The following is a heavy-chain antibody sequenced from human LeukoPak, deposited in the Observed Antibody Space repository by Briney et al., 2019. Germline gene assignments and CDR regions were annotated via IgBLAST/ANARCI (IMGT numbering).Heavy chain of an antibody. CDR3: ARADSSASSPFDY. V-gene: IGHV1-2*02. CDR2: INPNTGGT. CDR1: GYTFTGYF. D-gene: IGHD6-6*01. Sequence: ASVKVSCKTSGYTFTGYFIHWVRQAPGQGLEWMGWINPNTGGTSYSQEFQGRVTVTRDTSISTAYLDLSRLTSDDTAVYYCARADSSASSPFDYWGQGTLVTVFS. J-gene: IGHJ4*02.